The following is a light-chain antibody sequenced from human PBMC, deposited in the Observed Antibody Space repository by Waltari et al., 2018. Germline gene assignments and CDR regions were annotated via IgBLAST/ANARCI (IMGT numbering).Light chain of an antibody. CDR2: EVS. Sequence: QSALTQPASVSGSLGQSITISCTGSNADIGIYNYVSWYQHHPGKGPTLLIFEVSNRPSGVSDRFSGSKSGTTASLTISALQTEDEADYYCSSYTMYSSLDFGGGTRLTVL. CDR1: NADIGIYNY. CDR3: SSYTMYSSLD. J-gene: IGLJ2*01. V-gene: IGLV2-14*01.